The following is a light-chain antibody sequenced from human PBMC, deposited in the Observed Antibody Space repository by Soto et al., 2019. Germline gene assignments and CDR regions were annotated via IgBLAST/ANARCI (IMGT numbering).Light chain of an antibody. V-gene: IGKV3-15*01. CDR1: QSIGSD. J-gene: IGKJ1*01. CDR3: QQSYSTPPT. Sequence: EIVMTQSPATLSVSPGDRATLSCRASQSIGSDLAWYQLKPGQAPRLLIYGAATRATGIPAKFSGSGSRTEFSLTISSLQPEDFASYYCQQSYSTPPTFGQGTKVEI. CDR2: GAA.